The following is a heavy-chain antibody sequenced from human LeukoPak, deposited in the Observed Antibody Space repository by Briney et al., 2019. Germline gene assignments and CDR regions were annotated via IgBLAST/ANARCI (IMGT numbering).Heavy chain of an antibody. J-gene: IGHJ6*02. CDR1: GYTFTSYG. CDR2: ISAYNGNT. Sequence: GASVKVSCKASGYTFTSYGISWVRQAPGQGLEWMGWISAYNGNTNYAQKLQGRVTMTTDTSTSTAYMELRSLRSDDTAVYYCARDDIVVVPAATYSYHYYGMDVWGQGTTVTVSS. V-gene: IGHV1-18*01. D-gene: IGHD2-2*01. CDR3: ARDDIVVVPAATYSYHYYGMDV.